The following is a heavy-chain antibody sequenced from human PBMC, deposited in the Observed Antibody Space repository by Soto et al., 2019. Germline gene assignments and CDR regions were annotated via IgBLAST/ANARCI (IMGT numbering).Heavy chain of an antibody. CDR3: ARDRRPTATAIQFYYGMDV. J-gene: IGHJ6*02. CDR1: GFTFSSYW. D-gene: IGHD2-2*02. CDR2: IKSDGSST. Sequence: PGGSLRLSCAASGFTFSSYWMHWVRQAPGRGLVWVSRIKSDGSSTSYADSVKGRFTISRDNAKNTLYLQMDSLGAEDTAVYYCARDRRPTATAIQFYYGMDVWGQGTTVTVSS. V-gene: IGHV3-74*01.